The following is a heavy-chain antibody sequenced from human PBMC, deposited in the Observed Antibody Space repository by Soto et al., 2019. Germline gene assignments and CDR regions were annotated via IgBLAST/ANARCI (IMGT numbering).Heavy chain of an antibody. D-gene: IGHD3-3*01. CDR2: ITGRGGSS. CDR1: GFTFSTYA. Sequence: QLLESGGGLVQPGGSLRLSCAASGFTFSTYAMSWVRQAPGKGLEWVSTITGRGGSSYYADSVKGRFAISRDNSINTLFLQMDSLRADDTAVYYCAKDGALLRFLAGGPLHLWGQGALVTVSS. CDR3: AKDGALLRFLAGGPLHL. J-gene: IGHJ1*01. V-gene: IGHV3-23*01.